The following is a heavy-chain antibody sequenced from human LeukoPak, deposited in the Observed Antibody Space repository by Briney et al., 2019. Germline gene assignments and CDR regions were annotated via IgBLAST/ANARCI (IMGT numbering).Heavy chain of an antibody. CDR3: AKGGEWFYYFDS. D-gene: IGHD3-3*01. CDR1: GFTFSSYA. Sequence: PGGSLRLSCVASGFTFSSYAMSWVRQAPGKGLEWVSGISGSGGSTYDADSVKGRLTISRDNFKKTLYLQMNSLRAEDTAVYYCAKGGEWFYYFDSWGQGTLVTVSS. V-gene: IGHV3-23*01. J-gene: IGHJ4*02. CDR2: ISGSGGST.